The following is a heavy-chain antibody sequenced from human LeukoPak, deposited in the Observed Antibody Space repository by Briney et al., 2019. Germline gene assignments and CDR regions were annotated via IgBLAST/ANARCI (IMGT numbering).Heavy chain of an antibody. CDR3: VVTSGRSGGI. V-gene: IGHV3-7*03. D-gene: IGHD3-10*01. J-gene: IGHJ4*02. CDR2: IKYDGTET. CDR1: GFIFSDTR. Sequence: PGGSLRLSCASAGFIFSDTRMAWVRQAPGKGPEWVAYIKYDGTETNYVNSVRGRFTVSRDNVKNSLYLQMNSLRADDTALYYCVVTSGRSGGIWGQGALVTVSS.